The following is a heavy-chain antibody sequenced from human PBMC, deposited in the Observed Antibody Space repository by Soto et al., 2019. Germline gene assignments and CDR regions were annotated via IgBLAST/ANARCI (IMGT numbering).Heavy chain of an antibody. CDR2: ISGSGGST. Sequence: GGSLRLSCAASGFTFSSYAMSWVRQAPGKGLEWVSAISGSGGSTYYADSVKGRFTISRDNSKNTLYLQMNSLIAEDTAVYYCAKPSVDGSGSYYRSFYYYYMDVWGKGTTVTVSS. V-gene: IGHV3-23*01. CDR1: GFTFSSYA. D-gene: IGHD3-10*01. J-gene: IGHJ6*03. CDR3: AKPSVDGSGSYYRSFYYYYMDV.